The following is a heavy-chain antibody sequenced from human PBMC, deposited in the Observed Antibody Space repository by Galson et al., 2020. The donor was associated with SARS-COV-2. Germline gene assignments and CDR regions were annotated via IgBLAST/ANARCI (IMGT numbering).Heavy chain of an antibody. J-gene: IGHJ4*02. CDR1: GFTFSSHA. Sequence: GGSLRLSCATSGFTFSSHAMHWVHQAPGKGLEWVAIISYDGSTKYNGDSVKGRFTISRDNSKNTLYLQMNSLRAEDTAVYYCARETHDYSSSWYDYWGQGTLVTVSS. V-gene: IGHV3-30*01. CDR2: ISYDGSTK. CDR3: ARETHDYSSSWYDY. D-gene: IGHD6-13*01.